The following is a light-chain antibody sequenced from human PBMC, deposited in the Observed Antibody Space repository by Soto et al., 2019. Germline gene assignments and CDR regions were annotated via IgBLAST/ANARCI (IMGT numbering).Light chain of an antibody. J-gene: IGKJ4*01. V-gene: IGKV4-1*01. CDR1: QSVLYSPNNKNY. Sequence: DLVMTQSPDFLPVSLGERATIICKSSQSVLYSPNNKNYLTWYQLKPGQPPKMLIYWASTRESGVPDRFSGSGSGTDFSLTISSLQAEDVAVYYCQQYVSTPLTFGGGTKVDIK. CDR2: WAS. CDR3: QQYVSTPLT.